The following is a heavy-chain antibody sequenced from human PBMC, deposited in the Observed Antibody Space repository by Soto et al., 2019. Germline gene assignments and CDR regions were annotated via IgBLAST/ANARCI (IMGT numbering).Heavy chain of an antibody. CDR1: GGSINTFY. CDR3: AREGSYSAYNFAHGIQLWYFDF. V-gene: IGHV4-4*07. D-gene: IGHD5-12*01. CDR2: IFSSGST. Sequence: PSETLSLTCTDSGGSINTFYWSWVRQPAGKGLEWIGRIFSSGSTSFNPSLESRVAMSVDTSKNHFSLNLSSVTAADMAVYYCAREGSYSAYNFAHGIQLWYFDFWGQGAMVTAPQ. J-gene: IGHJ4*02.